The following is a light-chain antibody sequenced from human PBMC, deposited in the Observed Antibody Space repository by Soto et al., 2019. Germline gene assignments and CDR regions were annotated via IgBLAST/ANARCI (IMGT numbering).Light chain of an antibody. CDR2: GAS. V-gene: IGKV3-20*01. CDR1: QAVSSKY. Sequence: ALTQSPGTLSSSPGERATLSCRASQAVSSKYLAWYQQKPGQAPRLLISGASSRATGIPDRFSGSGYGTDFTLTISRLEPEDFAVYYCHQYGSNWPLITFGQGTRLEIK. J-gene: IGKJ5*01. CDR3: HQYGSNWPLIT.